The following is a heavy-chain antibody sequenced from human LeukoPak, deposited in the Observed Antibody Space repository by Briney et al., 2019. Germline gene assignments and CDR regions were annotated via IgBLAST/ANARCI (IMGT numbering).Heavy chain of an antibody. CDR2: IYYSGST. J-gene: IGHJ3*02. V-gene: IGHV4-59*01. Sequence: SETLSLTCTVSGGSISIYYWSWIRQPPGKGLEWIGYIYYSGSTNYNPSLKSRVTISVDTSKNQFSLKLSSVTAADTAVYYCARARDDAFDIWGQGTMVTVSS. CDR3: ARARDDAFDI. CDR1: GGSISIYY.